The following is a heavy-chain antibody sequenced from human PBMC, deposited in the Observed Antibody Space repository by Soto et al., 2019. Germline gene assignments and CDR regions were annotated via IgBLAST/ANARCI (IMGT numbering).Heavy chain of an antibody. V-gene: IGHV1-18*04. Sequence: QVPLVQSGAEQKKPGASVKVSCKASGYTFTSSGMSRVRQAPAQTLAWMGWISAYNGNTNYAQKLQGRVTMTTDTATSTDYMELRSLRSDGTAVYYSARVRLGYSSSSEEYWGQGTLVTVSS. J-gene: IGHJ4*02. CDR3: ARVRLGYSSSSEEY. CDR2: ISAYNGNT. D-gene: IGHD6-6*01. CDR1: GYTFTSSG.